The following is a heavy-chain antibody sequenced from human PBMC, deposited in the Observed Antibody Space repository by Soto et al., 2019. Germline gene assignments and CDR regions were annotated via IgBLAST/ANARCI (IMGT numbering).Heavy chain of an antibody. Sequence: PGGSLRLSCAASGFTFSSYAMSWVRQTPGKGLEWVSAISGSGGSTYYADSVKGRFTISRDNSKNTLYLQMNSLRAEDTAVYYCAKDRCTHGVCHNDYWGQGTLVTVSS. J-gene: IGHJ4*02. V-gene: IGHV3-23*01. CDR1: GFTFSSYA. D-gene: IGHD2-8*01. CDR2: ISGSGGST. CDR3: AKDRCTHGVCHNDY.